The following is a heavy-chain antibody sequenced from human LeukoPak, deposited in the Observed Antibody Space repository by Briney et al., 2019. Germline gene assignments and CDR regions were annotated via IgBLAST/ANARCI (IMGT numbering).Heavy chain of an antibody. D-gene: IGHD1-1*01. CDR3: ARHGATGSFDP. J-gene: IGHJ5*02. Sequence: ASVKVSCKASGYTFTGYYMHWVRQAPGQGLEWMGWINPKTGATNYVQNFQDRVTMTRDTSITTAYMELSRLRSDDTAVYYCARHGATGSFDPWGQGTLVTVSS. CDR2: INPKTGAT. V-gene: IGHV1-2*02. CDR1: GYTFTGYY.